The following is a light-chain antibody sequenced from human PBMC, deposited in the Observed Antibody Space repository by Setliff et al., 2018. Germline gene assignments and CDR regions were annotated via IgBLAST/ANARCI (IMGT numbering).Light chain of an antibody. V-gene: IGLV2-14*01. CDR1: SSGVGGYDY. J-gene: IGLJ2*01. Sequence: QSALTQPAAVSGSPGQSITISCTGTSSGVGGYDYVSWYQQHPGKAPKLMIYEVSKRPSGVSDRFSGSKSANTASLTISGLQTEDEADYYCLSYASKTTYALFGGGTKVTVL. CDR3: LSYASKTTYAL. CDR2: EVS.